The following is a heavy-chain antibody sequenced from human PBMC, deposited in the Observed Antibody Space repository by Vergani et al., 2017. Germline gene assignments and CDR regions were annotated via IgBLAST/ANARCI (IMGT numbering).Heavy chain of an antibody. J-gene: IGHJ4*02. CDR3: ASKRGACRAAYCHSYDF. V-gene: IGHV4-39*01. Sequence: QVQLQESAPGLVKPSETLSLTCTVSGDSVISTDYHWGWIRQPPGKGLEWIGCMDYSGRPSYNPSLESRISISFETPKNQFSLRLTSVTAADTAVYYCASKRGACRAAYCHSYDFWGPGTLVGVSS. CDR1: GDSVISTDYH. CDR2: MDYSGRP. D-gene: IGHD2-15*01.